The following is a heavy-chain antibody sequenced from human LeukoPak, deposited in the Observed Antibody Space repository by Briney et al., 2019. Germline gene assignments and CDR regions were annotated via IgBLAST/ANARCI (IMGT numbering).Heavy chain of an antibody. V-gene: IGHV3-23*01. J-gene: IGHJ5*02. CDR1: GFTFSGYA. D-gene: IGHD6-6*01. Sequence: GGSLRLSCAASGFTFSGYAMGWVRQAPGKGLDLVCSISGSGGRTYYPDSVKGRFTISRDNSKNTLYLQMSSLRAEDTAVYYCAKGPYSDSSEWFDPWGKGTLVTVSS. CDR2: ISGSGGRT. CDR3: AKGPYSDSSEWFDP.